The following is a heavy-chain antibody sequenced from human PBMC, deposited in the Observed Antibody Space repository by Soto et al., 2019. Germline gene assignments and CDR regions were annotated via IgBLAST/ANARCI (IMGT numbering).Heavy chain of an antibody. CDR3: ARARSLPATAMDY. J-gene: IGHJ4*02. V-gene: IGHV4-59*01. D-gene: IGHD2-2*01. CDR1: GGSTSSFY. Sequence: QVHLQESGPGLVKPSETLSLTCTVSGGSTSSFYWSWIRQPPGKGLEWIGYIYYTGSTNYNPSLKRRVTISLDTSKNQFSLQLRSVTAADTAVYYCARARSLPATAMDYWGQGTLVTVSS. CDR2: IYYTGST.